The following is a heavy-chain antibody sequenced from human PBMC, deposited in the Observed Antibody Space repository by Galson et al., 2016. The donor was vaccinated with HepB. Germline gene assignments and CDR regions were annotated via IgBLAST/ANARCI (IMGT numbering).Heavy chain of an antibody. CDR3: AKDIGAGPNLCLSPNY. J-gene: IGHJ4*02. Sequence: SLRLSCAASGFTFNEYAMHWVRQAPGKGLEWVSGITWNSGRIGYADSVRGRFTISRDSSKNSLYLQMNSLRVEDTAFYYCAKDIGAGPNLCLSPNYWGQGTLGTVSS. D-gene: IGHD4/OR15-4a*01. CDR2: ITWNSGRI. V-gene: IGHV3-9*01. CDR1: GFTFNEYA.